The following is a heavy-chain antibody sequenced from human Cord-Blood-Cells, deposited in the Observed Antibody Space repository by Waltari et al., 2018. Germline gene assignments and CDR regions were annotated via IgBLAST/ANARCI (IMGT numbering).Heavy chain of an antibody. Sequence: VQLVQSGAEVKKPGASVKVSCKASGYTFTSYYMHWVRQAPGQGLEWMGIVNPIGGSTSYAQKFEDRVTMSRDTYTSTVYMELSRLRSEDTAVYYCARSRDGYNFEYAGQGTLVTVSS. V-gene: IGHV1-46*01. CDR3: ARSRDGYNFEY. J-gene: IGHJ4*02. CDR1: GYTFTSYY. CDR2: VNPIGGST. D-gene: IGHD5-12*01.